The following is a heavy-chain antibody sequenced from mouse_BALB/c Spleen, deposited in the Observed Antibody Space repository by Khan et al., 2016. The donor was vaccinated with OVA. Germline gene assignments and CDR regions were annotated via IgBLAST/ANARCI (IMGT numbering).Heavy chain of an antibody. D-gene: IGHD1-2*01. J-gene: IGHJ2*01. CDR1: GYSITSGYV. CDR2: IRSSGST. Sequence: EVKLLESGPGLVKPSPSLSLTCTVTGYSITSGYVWYLIRQFPGNKLEWMGYIRSSGSTNYNPSLQSRISITRDTSKNQFYLQLNSVTTEDTATYDCDRTARIKYWGQGTTLTVSS. V-gene: IGHV3-1*02. CDR3: DRTARIKY.